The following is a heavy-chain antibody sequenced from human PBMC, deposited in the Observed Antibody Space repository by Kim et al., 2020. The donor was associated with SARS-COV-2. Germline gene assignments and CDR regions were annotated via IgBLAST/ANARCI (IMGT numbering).Heavy chain of an antibody. CDR3: ARAKWNYEIDY. CDR1: GFTFSTST. J-gene: IGHJ4*02. D-gene: IGHD1-7*01. Sequence: GSLRLSCVTSGFTFSTSTMHWVRQAPGKGLEWVAATSYDGNNNYYPDSVKGRFTISRDNSKNTLYLQMNSLRPEDTALYYCARAKWNYEIDYWGQGILVTVP. V-gene: IGHV3-30-3*01. CDR2: TSYDGNNN.